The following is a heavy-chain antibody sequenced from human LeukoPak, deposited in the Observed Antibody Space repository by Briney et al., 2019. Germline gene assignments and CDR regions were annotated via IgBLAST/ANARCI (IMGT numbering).Heavy chain of an antibody. CDR2: ISGSGNSI. V-gene: IGHV3-23*01. CDR3: ARDLSAITSDILTGYVGGGFDY. D-gene: IGHD3-9*01. CDR1: GFTFRSYA. J-gene: IGHJ4*02. Sequence: GGSLRLSCAASGFTFRSYAMRWVRQAPGKGLEWVSVISGSGNSIYYADSVRGRFTISRDNSKNTLYLQMNSLRAEDTAVYYCARDLSAITSDILTGYVGGGFDYWGQGTLVTVSS.